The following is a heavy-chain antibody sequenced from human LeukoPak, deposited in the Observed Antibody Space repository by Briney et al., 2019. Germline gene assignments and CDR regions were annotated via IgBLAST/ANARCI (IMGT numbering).Heavy chain of an antibody. CDR2: ISSSSSYI. J-gene: IGHJ4*02. CDR3: ARDYYDSSGYHTLDY. CDR1: GFTFSSYS. Sequence: SGGSLRLSCAASGFTFSSYSMNWVRQAPGKGLEWVSSISSSSSYIYYADSVKGRFTISRDNAKNSLYLQMSSLRAEDTAVYYCARDYYDSSGYHTLDYWGQGTLVTVSS. D-gene: IGHD3-22*01. V-gene: IGHV3-21*01.